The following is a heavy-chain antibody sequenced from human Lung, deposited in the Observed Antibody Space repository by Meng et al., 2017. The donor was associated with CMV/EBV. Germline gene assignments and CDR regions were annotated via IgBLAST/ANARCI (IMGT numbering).Heavy chain of an antibody. CDR1: GFTFSSYA. D-gene: IGHD2-2*01. J-gene: IGHJ3*02. CDR2: ISGSGGST. CDR3: AKGHWGCSSTSCYLDAFDI. V-gene: IGHV3-23*01. Sequence: GGSXRLXCAASGFTFSSYAMSWVRQAPGKGLEWVSAISGSGGSTYYADSVKGRFTISRDNSKNTLYLQMNSLRAEDTAVYYCAKGHWGCSSTSCYLDAFDIWGQGTMVTVSS.